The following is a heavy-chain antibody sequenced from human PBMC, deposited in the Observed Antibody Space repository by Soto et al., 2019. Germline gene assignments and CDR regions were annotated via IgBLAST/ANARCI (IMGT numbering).Heavy chain of an antibody. V-gene: IGHV3-53*02. Sequence: EVQLVETGGGLIQPGGSLRLSCAASGFSVSNNYMSWVRQAPGKGLEWVSIIHAGGSTYYADSVKGRFTISRDNAKNSLYLQTNSLRAEDTAVYYCARATVTTGRIGDFDMWGQGTMVTVSS. CDR3: ARATVTTGRIGDFDM. J-gene: IGHJ3*02. CDR1: GFSVSNNY. D-gene: IGHD4-17*01. CDR2: IHAGGST.